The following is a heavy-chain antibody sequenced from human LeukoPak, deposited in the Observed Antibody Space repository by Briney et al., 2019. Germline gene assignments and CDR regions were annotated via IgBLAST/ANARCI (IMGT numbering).Heavy chain of an antibody. Sequence: IPSETLSLTCTVSGGSISSGGYYWSWIRQHPGKGLEWIGYIYYSGSTYYNPSLKSRVTISVDTSKNQFSLKLSSVTAADTAVYYCAASRRVYETTVTTWSSIYFDYWGQGTLVTVSS. CDR2: IYYSGST. J-gene: IGHJ4*02. CDR3: AASRRVYETTVTTWSSIYFDY. D-gene: IGHD4-17*01. CDR1: GGSISSGGYY. V-gene: IGHV4-31*03.